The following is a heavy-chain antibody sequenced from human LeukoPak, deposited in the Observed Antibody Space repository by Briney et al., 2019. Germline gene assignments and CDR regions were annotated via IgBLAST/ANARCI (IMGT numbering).Heavy chain of an antibody. CDR3: AKNKPTRRIVLMVYAHNYFDY. CDR1: GFTSSSYA. CDR2: ISGSGGST. Sequence: GGSLRLSCAASGFTSSSYAMSWVRQAPGKGLEWVSAISGSGGSTYYADSVKGRFTISRDNSKNTLYLQMNSLRAEDTAVYYCAKNKPTRRIVLMVYAHNYFDYWGQGTLVTVSS. D-gene: IGHD2-8*01. J-gene: IGHJ4*02. V-gene: IGHV3-23*01.